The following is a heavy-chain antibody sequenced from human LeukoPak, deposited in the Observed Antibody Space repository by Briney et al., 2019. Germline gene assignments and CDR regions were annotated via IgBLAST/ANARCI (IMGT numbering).Heavy chain of an antibody. CDR3: ARDLVVVAATSPFDP. J-gene: IGHJ5*02. V-gene: IGHV1-18*04. CDR1: GYTFTSYG. Sequence: ASVKVSCTASGYTFTSYGISWVRQAPGQGLEWMGWISAYNGNTNYAQKPQGRVTMTTDTSTSTAYMELRSLRSDDTAVYYCARDLVVVAATSPFDPWGQGTLVTVSS. D-gene: IGHD2-15*01. CDR2: ISAYNGNT.